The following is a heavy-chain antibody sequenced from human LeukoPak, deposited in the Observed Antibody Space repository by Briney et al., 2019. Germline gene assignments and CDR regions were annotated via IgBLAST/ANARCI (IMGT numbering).Heavy chain of an antibody. CDR3: ARDISYDSSGSDAFDI. J-gene: IGHJ3*02. CDR2: ISAYNGNT. D-gene: IGHD3-22*01. V-gene: IGHV1-18*01. CDR1: GYTFTSYG. Sequence: ASVKVSCKASGYTFTSYGISWVRQAPGQGLEWMGWISAYNGNTNYAQKLQGRVTMTTDTSTSTAYMELRSLRSDDTAVYYCARDISYDSSGSDAFDIWGQGTMVTVST.